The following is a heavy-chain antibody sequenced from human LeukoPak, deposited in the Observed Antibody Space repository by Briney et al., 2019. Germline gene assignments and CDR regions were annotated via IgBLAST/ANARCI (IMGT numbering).Heavy chain of an antibody. J-gene: IGHJ4*02. D-gene: IGHD5-18*01. Sequence: ASVKVSCKASGYTFTSYYMHWVRQAPGQGLEWMGIINPSGGSTSYAQKFQGRVTMTRDTSTSTVYMELSSLRSEDTAVYYCASEDTAMATIGDWGQGTLVTDSS. CDR1: GYTFTSYY. CDR2: INPSGGST. V-gene: IGHV1-46*01. CDR3: ASEDTAMATIGD.